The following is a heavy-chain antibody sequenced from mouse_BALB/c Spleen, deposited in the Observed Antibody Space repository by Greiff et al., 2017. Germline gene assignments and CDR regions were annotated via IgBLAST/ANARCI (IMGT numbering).Heavy chain of an antibody. CDR1: GFSLTGYG. CDR2: IWGDGST. CDR3: AREGITTAMDY. Sequence: VQLQQSGPGLVAPSQSLSITCTVSGFSLTGYGVNWVRQPPGKGLEWLGMIWGDGSTDYNSALKSRLSISKDNSKSQVFLKMNSLQTDDTARYYCAREGITTAMDYWGQGTSVTVSS. V-gene: IGHV2-6-7*01. J-gene: IGHJ4*01. D-gene: IGHD2-4*01.